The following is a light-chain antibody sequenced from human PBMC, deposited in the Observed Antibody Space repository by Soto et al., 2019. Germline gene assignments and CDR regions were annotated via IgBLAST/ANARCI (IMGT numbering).Light chain of an antibody. Sequence: NVLTQSPIPLVLSSREKATPSFRASQNISSYLIWYQQKPGQAPRLLMYDVSNRATGIPARFSGSGSGTDFTLTISSLQAEDVALYYCQQYYSTPPTFGQGTKVDIK. V-gene: IGKV3-11*01. CDR2: DVS. J-gene: IGKJ1*01. CDR3: QQYYSTPPT. CDR1: QNISSY.